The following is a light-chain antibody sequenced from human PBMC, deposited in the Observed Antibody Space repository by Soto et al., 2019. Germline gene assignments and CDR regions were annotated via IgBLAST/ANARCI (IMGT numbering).Light chain of an antibody. CDR2: LGF. CDR1: QSLLHSDGYTY. CDR3: MQVLHTPFS. J-gene: IGKJ3*01. Sequence: DIVMTQSPPSLSVTPGEPASISCRSSQSLLHSDGYTYVDWYVQRPGQSPQLLIYLGFNRASGVPDRLSGSGSGTDFTLKISKVESEDVGIYYCMQVLHTPFSFGPGTKVDFK. V-gene: IGKV2-28*01.